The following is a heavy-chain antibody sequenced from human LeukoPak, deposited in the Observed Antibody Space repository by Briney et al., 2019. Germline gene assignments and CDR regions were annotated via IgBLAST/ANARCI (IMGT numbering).Heavy chain of an antibody. V-gene: IGHV3-7*01. J-gene: IGHJ3*02. Sequence: GGSLRLSCAACGFTFNTYWMTWVRQAPGKGVEWVANIKQDGSEKFCVDSVKGRFTISRDNAKNSLSLQVSSLSTEDTAVYYCARGRSAFDIWGQGTMVTVS. CDR3: ARGRSAFDI. CDR2: IKQDGSEK. CDR1: GFTFNTYW.